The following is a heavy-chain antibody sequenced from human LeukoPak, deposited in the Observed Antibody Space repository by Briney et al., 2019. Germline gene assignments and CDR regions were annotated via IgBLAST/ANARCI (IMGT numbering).Heavy chain of an antibody. CDR1: GYTFTSYY. CDR3: ARSKISYYYYGMDV. CDR2: INPNSGGT. J-gene: IGHJ6*02. Sequence: PRASVKVSCKASGYTFTSYYMHWVRQAPGQGLEWMGWINPNSGGTNYAQKFQGRVTMTRDTSISTAYMELSRLRSDDTAVYYCARSKISYYYYGMDVWGQGTTVTVSS. D-gene: IGHD4-11*01. V-gene: IGHV1-2*02.